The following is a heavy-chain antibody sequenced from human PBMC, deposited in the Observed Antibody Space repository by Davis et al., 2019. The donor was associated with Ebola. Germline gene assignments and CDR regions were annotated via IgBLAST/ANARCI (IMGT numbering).Heavy chain of an antibody. D-gene: IGHD3-3*01. J-gene: IGHJ5*02. V-gene: IGHV4-39*01. CDR2: IHYSGST. Sequence: SETLSLTCTVSGGSISSSSYYWGWIRQSPGKGLEWIGSIHYSGSTYYNPSLKSRVTISVDTSKNQFSLKLSSVTAADTAVYYCARIKLRFLEWLPLYNWFDPWGQGTLVTVSS. CDR3: ARIKLRFLEWLPLYNWFDP. CDR1: GGSISSSSYY.